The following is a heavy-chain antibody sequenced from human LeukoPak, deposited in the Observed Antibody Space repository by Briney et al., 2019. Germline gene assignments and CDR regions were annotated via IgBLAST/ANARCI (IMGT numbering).Heavy chain of an antibody. Sequence: ASVKVSCKASGFTFTSSAVQWVRQARGQRLEWIGWIVVGSGNTNYAQKFQERVIITRDMSTSTAYMELSSLRSEDTAVYYCAARSSYSSGWNFDYWGQGTLVTVSS. V-gene: IGHV1-58*01. J-gene: IGHJ4*02. D-gene: IGHD6-19*01. CDR2: IVVGSGNT. CDR3: AARSSYSSGWNFDY. CDR1: GFTFTSSA.